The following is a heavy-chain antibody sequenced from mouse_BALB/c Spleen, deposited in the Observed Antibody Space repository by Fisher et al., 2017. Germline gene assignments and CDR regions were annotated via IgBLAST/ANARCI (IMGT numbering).Heavy chain of an antibody. Sequence: KFKGKATFTADTSSNTAYMQLSSLTSEDSAVYYCARRAPYFDYWGQGTTLTVSS. J-gene: IGHJ2*01. D-gene: IGHD3-1*01. V-gene: IGHV1-9*01. CDR3: ARRAPYFDY.